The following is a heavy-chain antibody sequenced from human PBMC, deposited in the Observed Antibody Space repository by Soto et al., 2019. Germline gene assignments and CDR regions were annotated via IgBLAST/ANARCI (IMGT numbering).Heavy chain of an antibody. Sequence: SETLSLTCTVSGGSISTYYWNWIRTPPGKGLEWVGDIYYSGRTNYNPSLKSRVTISVDMAQNQVSLNLSSVTAADTAVYYCARGRGYSGQRRGWFDPWGQGTLVTVSS. CDR3: ARGRGYSGQRRGWFDP. D-gene: IGHD5-12*01. V-gene: IGHV4-59*01. CDR1: GGSISTYY. CDR2: IYYSGRT. J-gene: IGHJ5*02.